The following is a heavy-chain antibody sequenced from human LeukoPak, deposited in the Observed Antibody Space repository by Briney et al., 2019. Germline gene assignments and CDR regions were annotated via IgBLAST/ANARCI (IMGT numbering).Heavy chain of an antibody. CDR1: GGSFSGYY. J-gene: IGHJ4*02. D-gene: IGHD3-3*01. V-gene: IGHV4-34*01. Sequence: ETLSLTCAVYGGSFSGYYWSWIRQPPGKGLEWIGEINHSGSTNYNPSLKSRVTISVDTSKNQFSLKLSSVTAADTAVYYCARGPRYYDFWSGSWAFDYWGQGTLVTVSS. CDR2: INHSGST. CDR3: ARGPRYYDFWSGSWAFDY.